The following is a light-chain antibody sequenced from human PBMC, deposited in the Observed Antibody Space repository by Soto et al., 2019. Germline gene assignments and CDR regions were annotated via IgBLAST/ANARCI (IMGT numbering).Light chain of an antibody. CDR2: LEGSGSY. V-gene: IGLV4-60*02. Sequence: QAVVTQSSSASASLGSSVKLTCTLSSGHSSNIIAWHHQQPGKAPRYLMKLEGSGSYNKGSGVPDRFSGSSSGADRYLTISSLQFEDEADYYCETWDSNTRVFGGGTKLTVL. CDR1: SGHSSNI. J-gene: IGLJ3*02. CDR3: ETWDSNTRV.